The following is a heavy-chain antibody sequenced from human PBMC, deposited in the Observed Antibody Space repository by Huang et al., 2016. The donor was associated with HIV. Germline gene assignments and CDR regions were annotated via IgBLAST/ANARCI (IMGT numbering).Heavy chain of an antibody. D-gene: IGHD3-9*01. CDR3: ASGASYEIWTPYYSGWHYSMDV. Sequence: QVHLVQSGAEVKKPGSSVRVSCTASGGSFKISGISWVRQAPGQGLEWLGGILPMSWIANYAQKMSDRATITARESTTTVYMDLTSLRPEDTAVYYCASGASYEIWTPYYSGWHYSMDVWGEGTTVTVSS. CDR1: GGSFKISG. V-gene: IGHV1-69*13. J-gene: IGHJ6*03. CDR2: ILPMSWIA.